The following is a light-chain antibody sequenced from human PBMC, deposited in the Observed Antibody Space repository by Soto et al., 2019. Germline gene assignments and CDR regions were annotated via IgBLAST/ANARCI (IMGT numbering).Light chain of an antibody. Sequence: DIQMIQSPSSLSASVGDRVTIACRASQSINIFLNWYQQKPGKAPKLLIYGASSLQSGVPSRFSAAGSGTDFNLSITSLQPEDFGTYYCQQSSGGPPFTFGPGTTVDIK. J-gene: IGKJ3*01. V-gene: IGKV1-39*01. CDR1: QSINIF. CDR2: GAS. CDR3: QQSSGGPPFT.